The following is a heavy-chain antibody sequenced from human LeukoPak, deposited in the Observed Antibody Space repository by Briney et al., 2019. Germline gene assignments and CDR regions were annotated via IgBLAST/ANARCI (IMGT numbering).Heavy chain of an antibody. J-gene: IGHJ6*02. CDR3: ARGGDGYKKFKTYYYYYYGMDV. D-gene: IGHD5-24*01. Sequence: SQTLSLTCAISGDSVSSNSAAWNWIRQSPSRGLEWLGRTYYRSKWYNDYAVSVKSRITINPDTSKNQFSLQLNSVTPEDTAVYYCARGGDGYKKFKTYYYYYYGMDVWGQGTTVTVSS. CDR2: TYYRSKWYN. CDR1: GDSVSSNSAA. V-gene: IGHV6-1*01.